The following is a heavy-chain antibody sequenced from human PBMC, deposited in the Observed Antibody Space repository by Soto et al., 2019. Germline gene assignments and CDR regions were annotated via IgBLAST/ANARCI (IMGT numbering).Heavy chain of an antibody. CDR3: ATGPTIYYYYGMGV. Sequence: GGSLRLSCAASGFTFSSYEMNWVRQAPGKGLEWVSYISSSGSTIYYADSVKGRFTISRDNAKNSLYLQMNSLRAEDTAVYYCATGPTIYYYYGMGVWGPGTTVTVS. CDR2: ISSSGSTI. CDR1: GFTFSSYE. V-gene: IGHV3-48*03. J-gene: IGHJ6*02.